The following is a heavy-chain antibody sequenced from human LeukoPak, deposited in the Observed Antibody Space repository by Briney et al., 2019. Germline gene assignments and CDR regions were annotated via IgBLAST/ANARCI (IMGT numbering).Heavy chain of an antibody. CDR1: GFTFSSYW. D-gene: IGHD6-13*01. CDR3: ARAAYSSTWYSRYFDL. CDR2: IDTDGSNT. Sequence: GALRLSCAASGFTFSSYWIHWVRQAPGKGLVWVSRIDTDGSNTNYADPVKGRFTISRDNAQNTVYLQMNSLRAGDTAVYYCARAAYSSTWYSRYFDLWGRGTLVTVSS. V-gene: IGHV3-74*01. J-gene: IGHJ2*01.